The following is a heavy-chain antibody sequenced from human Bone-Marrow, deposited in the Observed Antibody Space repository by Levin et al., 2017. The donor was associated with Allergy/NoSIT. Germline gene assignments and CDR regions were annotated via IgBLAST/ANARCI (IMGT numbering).Heavy chain of an antibody. Sequence: PSETLSLTCTVSGGSINSGSYYWSWIRQPAGKGLEWIGRIYISGSTNYNPSLKSRVTISVDTSRNHFSLKLSSETAADTAVYYCARSPMVRGVGNYYYYMDVWGKGTTVTVSS. CDR2: IYISGST. V-gene: IGHV4-61*02. J-gene: IGHJ6*03. D-gene: IGHD3-10*01. CDR3: ARSPMVRGVGNYYYYMDV. CDR1: GGSINSGSYY.